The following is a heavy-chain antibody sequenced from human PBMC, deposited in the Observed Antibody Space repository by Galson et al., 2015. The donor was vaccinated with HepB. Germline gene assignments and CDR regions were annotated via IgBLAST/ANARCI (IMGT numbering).Heavy chain of an antibody. J-gene: IGHJ5*02. D-gene: IGHD6-13*01. CDR3: ARVYEALKDVYSSSWDMYNWFDP. CDR2: IKQDESEK. V-gene: IGHV3-7*03. Sequence: LRLSCAASGFTFSSYWMSWVRQAPGKGLEWVANIKQDESEKYYVDSVKGRFTISRDNANNSLYLQMNSLRAEDTAVYYCARVYEALKDVYSSSWDMYNWFDPWGRGTLVTVSS. CDR1: GFTFSSYW.